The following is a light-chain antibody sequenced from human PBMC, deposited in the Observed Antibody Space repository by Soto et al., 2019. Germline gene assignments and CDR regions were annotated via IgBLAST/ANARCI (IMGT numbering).Light chain of an antibody. CDR1: QRIGRV. CDR2: GPS. J-gene: IGKJ4*01. CDR3: QQYNDWPPS. V-gene: IGKV3-15*01. Sequence: EILLTQTPPILSASPGDAITLSCRASQRIGRVLAWYQQRRGQSPRLLIYGPSTRAPGVPARFSGSGSGAESTLTISNLQAEDFAVYYCQQYNDWPPSFGGGTKVEI.